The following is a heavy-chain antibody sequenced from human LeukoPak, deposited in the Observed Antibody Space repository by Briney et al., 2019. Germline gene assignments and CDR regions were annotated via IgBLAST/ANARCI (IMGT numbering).Heavy chain of an antibody. CDR3: ARGADGASSNSRGWFDP. J-gene: IGHJ5*02. D-gene: IGHD4/OR15-4a*01. CDR2: ISSSGSTI. Sequence: GGSLRLSCAASGFTFSDYYMSWIRQAPGKGLEWVSYISSSGSTIYYADSVKGRFTISRDNAKNSLYLQMNGLRAEDTAVYSCARGADGASSNSRGWFDPWGQGTLVTVSS. CDR1: GFTFSDYY. V-gene: IGHV3-11*04.